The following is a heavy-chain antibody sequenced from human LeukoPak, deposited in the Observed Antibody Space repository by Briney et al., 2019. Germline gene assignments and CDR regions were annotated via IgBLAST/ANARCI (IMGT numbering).Heavy chain of an antibody. CDR3: ARDLDPQRGEYYYYGMDV. V-gene: IGHV1-69*13. CDR1: GGTFSIYA. J-gene: IGHJ6*02. CDR2: IIPIFGTA. D-gene: IGHD3-16*01. Sequence: SVKVSCTASGGTFSIYAISWVRQAPGQGLEWMGGIIPIFGTADYAQKFQGRVTITADESTSTAYIELSSLRSEDTAVYYCARDLDPQRGEYYYYGMDVWGQGTTVTVSS.